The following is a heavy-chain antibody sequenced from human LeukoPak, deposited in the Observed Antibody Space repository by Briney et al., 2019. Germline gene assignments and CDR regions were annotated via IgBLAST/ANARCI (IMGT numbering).Heavy chain of an antibody. Sequence: PGGSLRLSCAASGFTFSDSWMSWVRQAPGKGLEWVANMNQDGSAKGYVDSVKGRFTISRDNARNSLYLQMNSLRAEDTAVYYCARGGSHCFDYWGQGTLVTVPS. CDR1: GFTFSDSW. D-gene: IGHD1-26*01. CDR3: ARGGSHCFDY. V-gene: IGHV3-7*01. CDR2: MNQDGSAK. J-gene: IGHJ4*02.